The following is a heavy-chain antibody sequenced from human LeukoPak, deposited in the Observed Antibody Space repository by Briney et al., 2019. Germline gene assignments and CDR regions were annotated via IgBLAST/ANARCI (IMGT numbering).Heavy chain of an antibody. D-gene: IGHD2-2*01. CDR3: AKTRIVCTSVSCPGGGFDY. CDR1: GFTFSSYA. CDR2: ISGSGGST. J-gene: IGHJ4*01. Sequence: GGSLRLSCAASGFTFSSYAMSWVRQAPGKGLEWVSAISGSGGSTYYADSVKGRFTISRGNFKNTLYLQMNSLRAEDTAVYYCAKTRIVCTSVSCPGGGFDYWGHGTLVTVSS. V-gene: IGHV3-23*01.